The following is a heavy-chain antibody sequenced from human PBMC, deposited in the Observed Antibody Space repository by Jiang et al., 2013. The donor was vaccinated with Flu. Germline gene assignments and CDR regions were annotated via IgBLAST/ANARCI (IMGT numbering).Heavy chain of an antibody. CDR1: GGTFSSYA. Sequence: SGAEVKKPGSSVKVSCKASGGTFSSYAISWVRQAPGQGLEWMGGIIPIFGTANYAQKFQGRVTITADESTSTAYMELSCLRSEDAAVYYCARGGARPKRITIFGVVSARYYYYGMDVWGQGTTVTVSS. D-gene: IGHD3-3*01. V-gene: IGHV1-69*01. J-gene: IGHJ6*02. CDR3: ARGGARPKRITIFGVVSARYYYYGMDV. CDR2: IIPIFGTA.